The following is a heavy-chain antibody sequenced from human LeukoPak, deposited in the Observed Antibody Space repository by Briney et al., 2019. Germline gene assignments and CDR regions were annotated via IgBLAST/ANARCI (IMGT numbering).Heavy chain of an antibody. D-gene: IGHD5-18*01. J-gene: IGHJ4*02. V-gene: IGHV4-61*03. Sequence: XGYISYSGSTNYNPSLKSRVTISIDTSKKHFSLKLRSVTAADTATYYCARGDVDTAMVTDYWGQGTLVTVSS. CDR2: ISYSGST. CDR3: ARGDVDTAMVTDY.